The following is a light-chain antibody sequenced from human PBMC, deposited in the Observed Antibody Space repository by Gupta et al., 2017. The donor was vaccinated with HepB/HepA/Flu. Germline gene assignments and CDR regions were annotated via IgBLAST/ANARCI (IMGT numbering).Light chain of an antibody. CDR2: DVS. CDR3: SSDTSSSPYV. V-gene: IGLV2-14*03. Sequence: QSALTQPASVSGSPGPSITISCTGTSSDVGGYNYVSWYQQHPGKAPKLMIYDVSNRPAGVANRFSGSKSGNTASLTISGLQAEDEADYYCSSDTSSSPYVFGTGTKVTVL. J-gene: IGLJ1*01. CDR1: SSDVGGYNY.